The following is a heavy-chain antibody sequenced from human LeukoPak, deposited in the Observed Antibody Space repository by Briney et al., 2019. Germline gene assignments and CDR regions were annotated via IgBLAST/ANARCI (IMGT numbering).Heavy chain of an antibody. CDR1: GFTFSRYW. V-gene: IGHV3-7*01. CDR3: ARAIRGSAVDTGDR. CDR2: IKNDGSEE. Sequence: RGSLRPSCAASGFTFSRYWMRWVRQAPGKGLEGVANIKNDGSEEYYVDSVKGRFTISRDNARNSLFLQMNSLTVEDTAVYYCARAIRGSAVDTGDRWGQGTLDSVSS. D-gene: IGHD3-10*01. J-gene: IGHJ4*02.